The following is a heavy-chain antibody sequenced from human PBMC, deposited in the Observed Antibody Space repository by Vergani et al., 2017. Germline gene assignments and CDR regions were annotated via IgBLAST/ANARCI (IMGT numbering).Heavy chain of an antibody. V-gene: IGHV4-34*01. D-gene: IGHD2-2*02. Sequence: QVQLQQWGAGLLKPSETLSLTCAVYGGSFSGYYWSWIRQPPGKGLEWIGEINHSRSTNYNPSLKSRVTISVDTSKNQFSLKLSSVTAADTAVYYCARGAQYCSSTSCYTSPFDYWGQGTLVTVSS. CDR2: INHSRST. CDR3: ARGAQYCSSTSCYTSPFDY. CDR1: GGSFSGYY. J-gene: IGHJ4*02.